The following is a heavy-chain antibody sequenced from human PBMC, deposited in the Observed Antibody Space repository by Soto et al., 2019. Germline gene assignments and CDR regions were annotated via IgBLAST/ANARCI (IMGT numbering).Heavy chain of an antibody. CDR2: INGDGASL. V-gene: IGHV3-74*03. CDR3: AREGSLGLDV. Sequence: EVRLEEAGGGFVQPGGSLRVSCSGSGFIFSSFWMHWVRQGPGKGLEWVSRINGDGASLAYAESVKGRFSISRDNVKNTLHLQMNSLGVADTAVYFCAREGSLGLDVWGRGTTVTVSS. D-gene: IGHD3-10*01. CDR1: GFIFSSFW. J-gene: IGHJ6*02.